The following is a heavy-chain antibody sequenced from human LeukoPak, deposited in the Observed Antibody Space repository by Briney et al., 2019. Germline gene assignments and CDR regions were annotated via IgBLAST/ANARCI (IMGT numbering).Heavy chain of an antibody. Sequence: GGSLRLSCAASGFTFSSYWMHWVRQVPGKGLVWVSRISSDGSSTSYADCVEGRFTISRDNAKNTLYLQMNSLRAEDTAVYYCARPDGGGYSSGFYWGQGTLVTVSS. D-gene: IGHD2-15*01. CDR2: ISSDGSST. CDR3: ARPDGGGYSSGFY. V-gene: IGHV3-74*01. J-gene: IGHJ1*01. CDR1: GFTFSSYW.